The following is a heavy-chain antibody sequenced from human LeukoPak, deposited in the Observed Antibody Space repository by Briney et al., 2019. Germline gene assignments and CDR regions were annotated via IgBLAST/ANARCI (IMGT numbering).Heavy chain of an antibody. Sequence: ASVKVSCKASGYTFTSYYMHWVRQAPGQGLEWMGIINPSGGSTSYAQKFQGRVTMTRDMSTSTVYMELSSLRSEDTAVYYCARVTLSEIVVFDIWGQGTMVTVSS. D-gene: IGHD2-15*01. J-gene: IGHJ3*02. CDR2: INPSGGST. CDR1: GYTFTSYY. CDR3: ARVTLSEIVVFDI. V-gene: IGHV1-46*01.